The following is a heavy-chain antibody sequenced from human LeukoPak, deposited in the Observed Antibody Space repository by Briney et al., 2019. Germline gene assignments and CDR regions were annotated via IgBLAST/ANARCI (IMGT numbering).Heavy chain of an antibody. V-gene: IGHV1-18*01. D-gene: IGHD2-2*01. Sequence: ASVNVPCKASGYTFTSYGISWVRQAPGQGLEWMGWISAYNGNTNYAQKLQGRVTMTTDTSTSTAYMELRSLRSDDTAVYYCARVAADANAFDIWGQGTMVTVSS. CDR2: ISAYNGNT. CDR3: ARVAADANAFDI. CDR1: GYTFTSYG. J-gene: IGHJ3*02.